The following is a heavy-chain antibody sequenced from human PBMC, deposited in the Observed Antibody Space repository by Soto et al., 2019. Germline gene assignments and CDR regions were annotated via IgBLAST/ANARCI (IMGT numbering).Heavy chain of an antibody. CDR1: GGSISSSSYY. Sequence: PSETLSLTCTVSGGSISSSSYYWGWIRQPPGKGLEWIGSIYYSGSTYYNPSLKSRVTISVDTSKNQFSLKLSSVTAADTAVYFYANGYDQHNFAYWGKGILVTVSS. V-gene: IGHV4-39*01. CDR3: ANGYDQHNFAY. CDR2: IYYSGST. D-gene: IGHD5-12*01. J-gene: IGHJ4*02.